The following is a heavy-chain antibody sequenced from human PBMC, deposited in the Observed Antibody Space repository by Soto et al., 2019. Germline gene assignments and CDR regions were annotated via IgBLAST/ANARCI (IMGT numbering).Heavy chain of an antibody. J-gene: IGHJ3*02. V-gene: IGHV3-23*01. CDR3: ARRRGCGVFDAVDI. CDR1: GFIFSTYA. Sequence: PGGSLRLSCAASGFIFSTYAMNWVRQAPGKGLEWVSAISSSGDSAYYAESVRGRFTISRDNSINTLYLQMRSLRPEDTAVYYFARRRGCGVFDAVDIWGQGTMVTVSS. CDR2: ISSSGDSA. D-gene: IGHD2-8*01.